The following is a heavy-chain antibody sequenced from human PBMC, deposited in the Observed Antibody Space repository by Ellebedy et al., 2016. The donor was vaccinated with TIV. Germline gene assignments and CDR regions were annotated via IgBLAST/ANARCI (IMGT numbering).Heavy chain of an antibody. CDR3: ARCVMKVVTAAPLGY. D-gene: IGHD3-22*01. Sequence: AASVKVSCKASGYTFTGYYIHWVRQAPGQGLGWMGWLNVASTDTNYAQRFRDRVTMTRDTSISTAYMDLSRLTSDDKAVYYCARCVMKVVTAAPLGYWGQGTLVTVSS. CDR2: LNVASTDT. V-gene: IGHV1-2*02. J-gene: IGHJ4*02. CDR1: GYTFTGYY.